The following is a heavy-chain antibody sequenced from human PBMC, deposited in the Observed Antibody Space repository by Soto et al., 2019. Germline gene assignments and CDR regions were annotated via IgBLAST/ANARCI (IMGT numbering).Heavy chain of an antibody. CDR3: ATAVSEYSSFSLGWFDP. V-gene: IGHV4-61*01. D-gene: IGHD6-6*01. CDR1: GSPASSSSCS. J-gene: IGHJ5*02. CDR2: IYYSGST. Sequence: PSETRPFPCTLSGSPASSSSCSWSWIPQPKGKGIVWIGYIYYSGSTNYNLSLKSRVTISVARSKKKSSLKLSSVTAEDTAVYYGATAVSEYSSFSLGWFDPWGQGTLVTVSS.